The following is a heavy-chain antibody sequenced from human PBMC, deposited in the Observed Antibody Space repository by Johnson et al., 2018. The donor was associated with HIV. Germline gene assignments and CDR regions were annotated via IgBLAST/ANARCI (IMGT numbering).Heavy chain of an antibody. CDR2: INWNGDNT. CDR3: ARGGRYYDPGAFDI. Sequence: VQLVESGGGLVQPGGSLRLSCAASGFRFDDYGMSWVRQAPGKGLEWISGINWNGDNTGYGDSVKGRFSISRDNAKNSLYLQMNSLRAEDTALYYCARGGRYYDPGAFDIWGQGAMVTVSS. V-gene: IGHV3-20*04. D-gene: IGHD3-22*01. J-gene: IGHJ3*02. CDR1: GFRFDDYG.